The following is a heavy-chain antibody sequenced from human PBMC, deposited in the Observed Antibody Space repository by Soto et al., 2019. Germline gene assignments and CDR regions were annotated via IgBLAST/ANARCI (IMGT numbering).Heavy chain of an antibody. V-gene: IGHV4-59*08. CDR2: IYYSGST. CDR3: AKGGSSYYFDY. Sequence: PSETLSLTCTVSGGSISSYYWSWIRQPPGKDLEWIGYIYYSGSTNCNPSLKSRVTISVDTSKNQFSLKLSSVTATDTAVYYCAKGGSSYYFDYWGQGTLVTVSS. D-gene: IGHD2-15*01. CDR1: GGSISSYY. J-gene: IGHJ4*02.